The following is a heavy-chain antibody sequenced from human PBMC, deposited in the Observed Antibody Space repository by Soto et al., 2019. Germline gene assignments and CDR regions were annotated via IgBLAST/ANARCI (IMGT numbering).Heavy chain of an antibody. Sequence: SETRSLTCTVSGGSISSGDYYWSWIRHPPGKGLEWIGYIYYSGSTYYNPSLKSRVTISVDTSKNQFSLKLSSVTAADTAVYYCARVSGYDSSGYSPFLDYWGQGTLVTVS. CDR3: ARVSGYDSSGYSPFLDY. D-gene: IGHD3-22*01. CDR1: GGSISSGDYY. J-gene: IGHJ4*02. V-gene: IGHV4-30-4*01. CDR2: IYYSGST.